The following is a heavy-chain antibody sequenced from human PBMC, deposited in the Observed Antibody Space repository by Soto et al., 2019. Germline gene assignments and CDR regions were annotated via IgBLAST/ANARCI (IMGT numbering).Heavy chain of an antibody. V-gene: IGHV1-3*01. CDR2: INAGNGNT. CDR1: GYTFTSYA. D-gene: IGHD2-8*01. J-gene: IGHJ4*02. Sequence: ASVKVSCKASGYTFTSYAMHWVRQAPGQRLEWMGWINAGNGNTKYSQKFQGRVTITRDTSASTAYMELSSLRSEDTAVYYCARDLISRYCTNGVCYPDWNYFHYWGRGTLVTGSS. CDR3: ARDLISRYCTNGVCYPDWNYFHY.